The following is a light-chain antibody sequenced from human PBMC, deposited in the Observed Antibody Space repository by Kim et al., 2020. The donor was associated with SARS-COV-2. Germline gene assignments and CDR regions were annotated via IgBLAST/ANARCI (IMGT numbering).Light chain of an antibody. Sequence: KTEAIYCNRGGDSGDGIFVEGHKQAPGSVPTTLGYENTQRPSGVPDRFSGSIDASSNSASLTISGLKTADEADYFCQSYDRNKHRVFGGETKLTVL. V-gene: IGLV6-57*03. J-gene: IGLJ3*02. CDR2: ENT. CDR3: QSYDRNKHRV. CDR1: GDSGDGIF.